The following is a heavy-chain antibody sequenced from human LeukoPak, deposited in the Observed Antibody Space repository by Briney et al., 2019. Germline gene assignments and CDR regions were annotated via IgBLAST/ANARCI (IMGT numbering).Heavy chain of an antibody. J-gene: IGHJ6*03. V-gene: IGHV3-30-3*02. CDR3: AKYGGNSYYYYYMDV. CDR2: ISYDGSNK. D-gene: IGHD3-16*01. Sequence: PGGSLRLSCAASGFTFSSYAMHWVRQAPGKGLEWVAVISYDGSNKYYADSVKGRFTISRDNSKNTLYLQMNSLRAEDTAVYYCAKYGGNSYYYYYMDVWGKGTTVTVSS. CDR1: GFTFSSYA.